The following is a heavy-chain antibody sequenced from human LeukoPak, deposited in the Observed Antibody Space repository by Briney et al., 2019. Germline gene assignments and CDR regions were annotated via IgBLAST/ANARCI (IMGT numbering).Heavy chain of an antibody. CDR3: AREGVVPAAMCVWYFDL. V-gene: IGHV4-31*03. J-gene: IGHJ2*01. Sequence: SETLSLTCTVSGGSISSGGYYWSWIRQHPGKGLEWIGYIYYSGSTYYNPSLKSRVTISVDTSKNQFSLKLSSVTAADTAVYYCAREGVVPAAMCVWYFDLWGRGTLVTVSS. D-gene: IGHD2-2*01. CDR2: IYYSGST. CDR1: GGSISSGGYY.